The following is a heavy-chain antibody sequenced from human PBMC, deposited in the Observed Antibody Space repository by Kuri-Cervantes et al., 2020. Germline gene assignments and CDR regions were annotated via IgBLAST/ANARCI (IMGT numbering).Heavy chain of an antibody. V-gene: IGHV3-30*01. CDR1: GFTFSSYA. D-gene: IGHD2-2*01. J-gene: IGHJ4*02. CDR3: ARRRPAANPHYFEY. Sequence: GGSLRLSCAASGFTFSSYAMHWVRQAPGKGLEWVAVISYDGSNKYYADSVKGRFTISRDNSKNTLYLQMNSLRAEDTAVYYCARRRPAANPHYFEYWGQGTLVTVSS. CDR2: ISYDGSNK.